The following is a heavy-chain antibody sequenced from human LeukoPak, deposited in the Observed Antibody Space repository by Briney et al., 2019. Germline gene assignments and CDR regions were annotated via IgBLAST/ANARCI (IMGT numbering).Heavy chain of an antibody. CDR1: GGSISSYY. V-gene: IGHV4-4*07. D-gene: IGHD6-19*01. Sequence: SETLSLTCTVSGGSISSYYWSWIRQPAGKGLEWIGRIYTSGSTNYNPSLKSRVTMSVDTSKNQFSLKLSSVTAADTAVYYCARDSKFIWKPDIGVAGYFDYWGQGTLVTVSS. CDR3: ARDSKFIWKPDIGVAGYFDY. J-gene: IGHJ4*02. CDR2: IYTSGST.